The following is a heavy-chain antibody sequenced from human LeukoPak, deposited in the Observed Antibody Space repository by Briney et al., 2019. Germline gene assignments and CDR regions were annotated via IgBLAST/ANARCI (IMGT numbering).Heavy chain of an antibody. CDR3: ARGWELLAFDI. CDR1: GFTVSSNY. CDR2: IYYSGST. D-gene: IGHD1-26*01. J-gene: IGHJ3*02. V-gene: IGHV4-39*07. Sequence: GSLRLSCAASGFTVSSNYMSWVRQAPGKGLEWIGSIYYSGSTYYNPSLKSRVTISVDTSKNQFSLKLSSVTAADTAVYYCARGWELLAFDIWGQGTMVTVSS.